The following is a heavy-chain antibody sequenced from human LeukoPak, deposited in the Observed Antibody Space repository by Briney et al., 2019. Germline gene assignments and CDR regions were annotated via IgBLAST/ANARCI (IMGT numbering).Heavy chain of an antibody. V-gene: IGHV3-74*01. CDR2: INSDGSST. Sequence: HTGGSLRLSCAASGLTFSSYWMHWVRQAPGKGLVWVSRINSDGSSTSYADSVKGRFTISRENAKNSLYLQMNSLRAGDTAVYYCARAYPGVNPKGYYFDYWGQGTLVTVSS. CDR3: ARAYPGVNPKGYYFDY. CDR1: GLTFSSYW. J-gene: IGHJ4*02.